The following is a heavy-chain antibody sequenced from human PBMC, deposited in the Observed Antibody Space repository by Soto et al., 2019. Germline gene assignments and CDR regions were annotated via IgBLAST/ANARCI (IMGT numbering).Heavy chain of an antibody. CDR1: GFTFSSYA. CDR3: AKDLYLLSGSYSSGPSFDY. D-gene: IGHD1-26*01. V-gene: IGHV3-23*01. Sequence: GGSLRLSCAASGFTFSSYAMSWVRQAPGKGLEWVSAISGSGGSTYYADSVKGRFTISRDNSKNTLYLQMNSLRAEDTAVYYCAKDLYLLSGSYSSGPSFDYWGQGTLVTVSS. CDR2: ISGSGGST. J-gene: IGHJ4*02.